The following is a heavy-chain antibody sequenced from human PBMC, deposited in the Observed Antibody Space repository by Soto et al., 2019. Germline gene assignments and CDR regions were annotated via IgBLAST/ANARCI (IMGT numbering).Heavy chain of an antibody. V-gene: IGHV4-34*12. CDR2: IIHSGST. Sequence: PSETLSLTCAVYGGSFRSFYWSWIRQPPGKGLEWIGEIIHSGSTNYNPSLESRVTISLDTSKNQFSLKVNSVIAADTAVYYGARVRKGVTTIRKYGMDVWGQGTTVTVSS. CDR1: GGSFRSFY. J-gene: IGHJ6*02. D-gene: IGHD4-17*01. CDR3: ARVRKGVTTIRKYGMDV.